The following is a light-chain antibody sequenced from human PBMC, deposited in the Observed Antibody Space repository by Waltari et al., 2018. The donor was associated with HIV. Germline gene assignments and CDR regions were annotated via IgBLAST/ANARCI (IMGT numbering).Light chain of an antibody. V-gene: IGLV2-11*01. CDR2: DVS. CDR3: CSYAGSGYV. CDR1: SSDVGGYNY. Sequence: QSALTQPRSVSGSPGQSVTISCTGTSSDVGGYNYVSWYQQHPGKAPKLIIYDVSKRPSGVPDRFSGSKSGNTASLSISGLQAEDEADYYCCSYAGSGYVFGTGTKVTVL. J-gene: IGLJ1*01.